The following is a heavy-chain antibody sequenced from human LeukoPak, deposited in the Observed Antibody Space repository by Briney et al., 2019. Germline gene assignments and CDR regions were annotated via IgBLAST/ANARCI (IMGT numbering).Heavy chain of an antibody. CDR1: GFTFSSYA. CDR3: ARDGYSSGRPPYYFDY. CDR2: ISGSGGST. J-gene: IGHJ4*02. V-gene: IGHV3-23*01. D-gene: IGHD6-19*01. Sequence: GGSLRLSCAASGFTFSSYAMSWVRQAPGKGLEWVSAISGSGGSTYYADSVKGRFTISRDNAKNSLYLQMNSLRAEDTAVYYCARDGYSSGRPPYYFDYWGQGTLVTVSS.